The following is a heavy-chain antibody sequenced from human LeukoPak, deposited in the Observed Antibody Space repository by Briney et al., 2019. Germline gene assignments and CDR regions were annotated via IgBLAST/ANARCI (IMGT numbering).Heavy chain of an antibody. CDR2: ISSSSSFI. J-gene: IGHJ4*02. D-gene: IGHD2-2*01. CDR1: GSTFSRYS. Sequence: GGSLRLSCAASGSTFSRYSMNWVRQAPGKGLEWVSSISSSSSFIYYADSVKGRFTISRDNAKNSLYLQMNSLRAEDTAVYYCARDPPLGSCSTISCPHLDYWGQGTLVTVSS. CDR3: ARDPPLGSCSTISCPHLDY. V-gene: IGHV3-21*01.